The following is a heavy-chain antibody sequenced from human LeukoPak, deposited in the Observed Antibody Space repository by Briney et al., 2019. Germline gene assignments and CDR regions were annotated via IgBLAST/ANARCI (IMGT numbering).Heavy chain of an antibody. CDR2: INPDGSTT. CDR1: GFTFSNYW. J-gene: IGHJ5*02. D-gene: IGHD2-2*01. CDR3: ARDLVVVPAAMLVGWFDP. V-gene: IGHV3-74*01. Sequence: GGSLRLSCAASGFTFSNYWMHWVRQDPGKGLVWVSFINPDGSTTNYADSVKGRFTISRDNAKNALYLQMNSLRADDTAVYYCARDLVVVPAAMLVGWFDPWGQGTLVTVSS.